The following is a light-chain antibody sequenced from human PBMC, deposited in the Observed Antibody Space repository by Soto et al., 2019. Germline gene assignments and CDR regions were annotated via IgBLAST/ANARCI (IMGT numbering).Light chain of an antibody. CDR3: AACDDSLNGPV. CDR1: SGSIASNY. V-gene: IGLV6-57*02. CDR2: EDN. J-gene: IGLJ3*02. Sequence: NFMLTQPHSVSESPGKTVTISCTGSSGSIASNYVQWYQQRPGSAPTTVIYEDNQRPSGVPDRFSGSKSGTSASLAISGLQSQDEADYHCAACDDSLNGPVFGGGTKLTVL.